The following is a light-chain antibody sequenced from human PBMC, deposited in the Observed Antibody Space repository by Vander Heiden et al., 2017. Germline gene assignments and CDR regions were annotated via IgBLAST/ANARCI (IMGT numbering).Light chain of an antibody. CDR3: QQRSDWPAS. CDR1: QSVSTY. Sequence: IVLTQSPATLSFSPGERATLSCRASQSVSTYLAWYPQKPGQAPRLLIYDASNRATGVPARFSGSGSERDFTLTVSSLEPEDFAIYYCQQRSDWPASFGGGTMVEIK. J-gene: IGKJ4*01. V-gene: IGKV3-11*02. CDR2: DAS.